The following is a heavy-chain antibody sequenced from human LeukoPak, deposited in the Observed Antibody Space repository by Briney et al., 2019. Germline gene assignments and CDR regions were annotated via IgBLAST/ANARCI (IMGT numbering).Heavy chain of an antibody. CDR1: GYTFTSYG. D-gene: IGHD2-15*01. Sequence: ASVKVSCKASGYTFTSYGISWVRQRPGQGLEWMGWISAYNGNTNYAQKLKGRVTMTTDTSTSAAYMELRSLRCDDTAVYYCARDRCSGGSCYFRRSYYFDYWGQGTLVTVSS. J-gene: IGHJ4*02. V-gene: IGHV1-18*01. CDR3: ARDRCSGGSCYFRRSYYFDY. CDR2: ISAYNGNT.